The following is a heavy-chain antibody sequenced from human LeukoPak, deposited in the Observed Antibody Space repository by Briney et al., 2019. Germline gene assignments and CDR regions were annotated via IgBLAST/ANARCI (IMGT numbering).Heavy chain of an antibody. D-gene: IGHD3-10*02. CDR1: GFTFSSYE. CDR2: ISSSGSTI. CDR3: AEXGITMIGGV. J-gene: IGHJ6*04. Sequence: CXASGFTFSSYEMNWVRQAPGKGLEWVSYISSSGSTIYYADSVKGRFTISRDNAKKSLYLKMNSLRDEDTAVYYXAEXGITMIGGVWGKGTTVTISS. V-gene: IGHV3-48*03.